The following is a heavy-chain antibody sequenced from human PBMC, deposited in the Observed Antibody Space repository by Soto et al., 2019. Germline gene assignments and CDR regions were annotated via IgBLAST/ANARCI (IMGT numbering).Heavy chain of an antibody. J-gene: IGHJ4*02. Sequence: SETLSLTCTVSGGSIDSAYWSWVRQPPGKGLEWIGYIYYSGTTNSNPSLKSRVTISLDMSQNQFSLKLSSVTAADTAVYYCARASYYRYYFDYWGQGTLVTVSS. D-gene: IGHD3-10*01. CDR2: IYYSGTT. V-gene: IGHV4-59*01. CDR3: ARASYYRYYFDY. CDR1: GGSIDSAY.